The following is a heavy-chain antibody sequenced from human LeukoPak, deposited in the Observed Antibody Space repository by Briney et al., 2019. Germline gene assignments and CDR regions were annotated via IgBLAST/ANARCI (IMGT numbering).Heavy chain of an antibody. D-gene: IGHD3-10*01. Sequence: SETLSLTCAVYGGSFSGNYWSWIRQPPGKGLEWIGSIYYSGSTYYNPSLKSRVTISVDTSKNQFSLKLSSVTAADTAVYYCAREALGGSGSYYAWGQGTLVTVSS. CDR2: IYYSGST. V-gene: IGHV4-34*01. J-gene: IGHJ5*02. CDR3: AREALGGSGSYYA. CDR1: GGSFSGNY.